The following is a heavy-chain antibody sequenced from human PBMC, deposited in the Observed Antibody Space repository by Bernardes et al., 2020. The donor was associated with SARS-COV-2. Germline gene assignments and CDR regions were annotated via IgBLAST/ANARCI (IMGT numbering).Heavy chain of an antibody. CDR1: GFTFSNYA. CDR3: AREWEDYTSSLFDY. Sequence: GWSLRLSCAASGFTFSNYAMHWVRRAPGKGLEWLAIISYDGTTKYNADAVKGRFTISRDNSKNTLFLQMNSLTTEDTAFYYCAREWEDYTSSLFDYWGQGTLVTVSS. V-gene: IGHV3-30-3*01. J-gene: IGHJ4*02. CDR2: ISYDGTTK. D-gene: IGHD2-2*02.